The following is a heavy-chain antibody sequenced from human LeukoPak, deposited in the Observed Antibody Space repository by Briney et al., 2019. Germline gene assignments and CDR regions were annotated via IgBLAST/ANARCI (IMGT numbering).Heavy chain of an antibody. CDR3: ARIQLWFVSGYNWFDP. Sequence: SETLSLTCAVSGYSISSGYYWGWIRQPPGKGLEWIGGIYHSGSTYYNPSLKSRVTISVDTSKNQFSLKLSSVTAADTAVYYCARIQLWFVSGYNWFDPWGQGTLVTVSS. CDR1: GYSISSGYY. D-gene: IGHD5-18*01. V-gene: IGHV4-38-2*01. J-gene: IGHJ5*02. CDR2: IYHSGST.